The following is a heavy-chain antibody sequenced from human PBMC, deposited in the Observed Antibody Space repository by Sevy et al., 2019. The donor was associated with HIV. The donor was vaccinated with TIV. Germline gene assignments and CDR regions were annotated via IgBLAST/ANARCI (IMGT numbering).Heavy chain of an antibody. D-gene: IGHD6-13*01. CDR3: ARQKNGYSSSWYGGYYFDY. J-gene: IGHJ4*02. V-gene: IGHV4-39*01. CDR1: GGSISSSSYY. CDR2: IYYSGST. Sequence: SETLSLTCTVSGGSISSSSYYWGWIRQPPGKGLEWIGSIYYSGSTYYHPSLKSRVTISVDTSKNQFSLKLSSVTAADTAVYYCARQKNGYSSSWYGGYYFDYWGQGTLVTVSS.